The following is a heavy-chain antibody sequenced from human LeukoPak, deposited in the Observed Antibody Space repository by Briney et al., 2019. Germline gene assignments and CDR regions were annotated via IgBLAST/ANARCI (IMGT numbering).Heavy chain of an antibody. CDR1: GFTFSSYW. CDR2: INSDGSST. V-gene: IGHV3-74*01. J-gene: IGHJ6*03. CDR3: ARDDSSSSWYYYYYYMDV. Sequence: GGSLRLSCAASGFTFSSYWMHWVRQAPGKGLVWVSRINSDGSSTSYADSVKGRFTISRDNAKNTLYLQMNSLRAEDTAVYYCARDDSSSSWYYYYYYMDVWGKGTTVTASS. D-gene: IGHD6-13*01.